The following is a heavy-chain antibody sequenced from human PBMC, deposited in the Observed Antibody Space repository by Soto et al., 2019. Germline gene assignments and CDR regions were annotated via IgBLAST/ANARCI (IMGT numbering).Heavy chain of an antibody. CDR2: IVVGSGNT. V-gene: IGHV1-58*01. J-gene: IGHJ6*02. CDR1: GFTFTSSA. CDR3: AAAPHNWVTLDYYGMDV. Sequence: ASVKVSCKASGFTFTSSAVQWVRQARGQRLEWIGWIVVGSGNTNYAQKFQERVTITRDMSTSTAYMELSSLRSEDTAVYYCAAAPHNWVTLDYYGMDVWGQGTTVTVSS. D-gene: IGHD3-16*01.